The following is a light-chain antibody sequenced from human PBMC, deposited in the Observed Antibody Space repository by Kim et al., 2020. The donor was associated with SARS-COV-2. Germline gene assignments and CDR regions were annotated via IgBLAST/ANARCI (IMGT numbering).Light chain of an antibody. CDR1: KLGDKY. J-gene: IGLJ1*01. V-gene: IGLV3-1*01. Sequence: SYELTQPPSVSVSPGQTASITCSGDKLGDKYVCWYQQKAGQSPVLLIYQDTKRPSGIPERFSGSNSGNTATLTISGTQAMDEADYYCQTWDSSTVIFGGGTKVTVL. CDR3: QTWDSSTVI. CDR2: QDT.